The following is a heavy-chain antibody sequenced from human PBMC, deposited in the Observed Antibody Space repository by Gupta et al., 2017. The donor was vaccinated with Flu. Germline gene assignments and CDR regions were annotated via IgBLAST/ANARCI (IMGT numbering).Heavy chain of an antibody. D-gene: IGHD3-10*01. CDR3: TRDRITMVRGVSIDY. J-gene: IGHJ4*02. CDR1: GFTFGDYA. V-gene: IGHV3-49*04. Sequence: EVQLVESGGGLVQPGRSLRLSCTASGFTFGDYAMSWVRQAPGKGLEWVGFIRSKAYGGTTEYAASVKGRFTISRDDSKSIAYLQMNSLKTEDTAVYYCTRDRITMVRGVSIDYWGQGTLVTVSS. CDR2: IRSKAYGGTT.